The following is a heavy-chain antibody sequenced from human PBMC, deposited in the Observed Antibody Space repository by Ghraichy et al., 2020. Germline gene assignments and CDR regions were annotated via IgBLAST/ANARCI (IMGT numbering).Heavy chain of an antibody. CDR1: GYTLTGYY. CDR3: ARGWSGGTCYWVH. V-gene: IGHV1-2*02. Sequence: ASVKVSCKASGYTLTGYYMHWVRQAPGQGLEWMGWINPNNGGTNYAQKFQGRVTMTRDTSISKAYMELSSLISDDTAVYYCARGWSGGTCYWVHWGQGTLVTVSS. CDR2: INPNNGGT. J-gene: IGHJ4*02. D-gene: IGHD2-15*01.